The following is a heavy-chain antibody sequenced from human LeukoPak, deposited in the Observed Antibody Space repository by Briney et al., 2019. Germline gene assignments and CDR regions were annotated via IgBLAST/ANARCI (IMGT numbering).Heavy chain of an antibody. CDR2: ISYDGSNK. J-gene: IGHJ4*02. CDR3: ATDYSSVGYYYFDY. Sequence: GGSLRLSCAASGFSFRSYGMHWVRQAPGKGLEWVAVISYDGSNKYYADSVKGRFTISRDNSKNTLYLQMNSLRAEDTAVYYCATDYSSVGYYYFDYWGQGTLVTVSS. V-gene: IGHV3-30*03. CDR1: GFSFRSYG. D-gene: IGHD6-25*01.